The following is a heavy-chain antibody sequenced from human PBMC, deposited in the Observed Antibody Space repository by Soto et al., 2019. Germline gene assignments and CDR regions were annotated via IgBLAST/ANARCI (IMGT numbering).Heavy chain of an antibody. Sequence: ASVKVSCKASGYTFTSYYMHWVRQAPGQWLELMGIINPSGGSTSYAQKFQGRVTMTRDTSTSTVYMELSSLRSEDTAVYYCARDPSGSFDGSHGMDVWGQGTTVTVSS. CDR2: INPSGGST. V-gene: IGHV1-46*01. D-gene: IGHD3-9*01. CDR3: ARDPSGSFDGSHGMDV. CDR1: GYTFTSYY. J-gene: IGHJ6*02.